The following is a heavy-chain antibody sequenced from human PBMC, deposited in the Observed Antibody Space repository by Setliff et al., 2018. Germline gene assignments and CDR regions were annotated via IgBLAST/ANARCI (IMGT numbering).Heavy chain of an antibody. J-gene: IGHJ3*02. CDR3: ARDPRGYSGFDRFRGAFNI. CDR2: ISANNGHT. D-gene: IGHD5-12*01. Sequence: ASVKVSCKASGYTFTERYIHWVKQAPGKGLEWMGWISANNGHTKYVQKFQGRVTMTTDTSTATAYMELRGLRSDDTAVYYCARDPRGYSGFDRFRGAFNIWGQGTMVTVSS. V-gene: IGHV1-18*04. CDR1: GYTFTERY.